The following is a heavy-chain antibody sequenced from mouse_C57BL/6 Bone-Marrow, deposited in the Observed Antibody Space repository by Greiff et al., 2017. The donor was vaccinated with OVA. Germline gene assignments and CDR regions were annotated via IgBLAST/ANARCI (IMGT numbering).Heavy chain of an antibody. CDR2: IRSKSNNYAT. Sequence: EVQGVESGGGLVQPKGSLKLSCAASGFSFNTYAMNWVRQAPGKGLEWVARIRSKSNNYATYYADSVKDRFTISRDDSESMLYLQMNNLKTEDTPMYYCVNYGSKFAYWGQGTLVTVSA. CDR1: GFSFNTYA. J-gene: IGHJ3*01. CDR3: VNYGSKFAY. D-gene: IGHD1-1*01. V-gene: IGHV10-1*01.